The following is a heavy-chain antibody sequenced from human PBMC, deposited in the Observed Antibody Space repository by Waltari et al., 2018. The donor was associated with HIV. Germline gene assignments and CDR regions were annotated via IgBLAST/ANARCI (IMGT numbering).Heavy chain of an antibody. CDR1: GYTFTGYY. CDR3: ARATSTVTHGDGAFDF. D-gene: IGHD4-17*01. CDR2: INPNSGGT. J-gene: IGHJ3*01. Sequence: QVQLVQSGAELKKPGASVKVSCKASGYTFTGYYIHWVRQAPGQGLEWMGRINPNSGGTDYAQKFQGRVSMTSKTPINTAYMEMRRLTSDDTAVFYCARATSTVTHGDGAFDFWGQGTVVTVSS. V-gene: IGHV1-2*06.